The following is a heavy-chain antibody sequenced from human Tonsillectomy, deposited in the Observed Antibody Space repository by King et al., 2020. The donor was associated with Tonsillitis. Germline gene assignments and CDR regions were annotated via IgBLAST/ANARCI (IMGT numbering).Heavy chain of an antibody. J-gene: IGHJ4*02. D-gene: IGHD3-3*01. CDR3: AAQTYYDFWSGYNFDY. V-gene: IGHV4-59*01. CDR2: IYYNGST. Sequence: VQLQESGPGLLKPSETLSLTCTVSGRSISSYYWSWIRQPSGKGLEWIGCIYYNGSTNYNPSLKSRVTISVDTSKNQISLKLSSVTAADTALYYCAAQTYYDFWSGYNFDYWGQGTLVTVSS. CDR1: GRSISSYY.